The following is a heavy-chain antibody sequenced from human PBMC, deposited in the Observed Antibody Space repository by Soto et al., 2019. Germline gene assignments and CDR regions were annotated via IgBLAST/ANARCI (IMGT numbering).Heavy chain of an antibody. D-gene: IGHD3-3*01. CDR3: AKDKGYYDFWSGYYTQDY. CDR1: GFTFSSYG. Sequence: GSLRLSCAASGFTFSSYGMHWVRQAPGKGLEWVAVISYDGSNKYYADSVKGRFTISRDNSKNTLYLQMNSLRAEDTAVYYCAKDKGYYDFWSGYYTQDYWGQGTLVTVSS. CDR2: ISYDGSNK. V-gene: IGHV3-30*18. J-gene: IGHJ4*02.